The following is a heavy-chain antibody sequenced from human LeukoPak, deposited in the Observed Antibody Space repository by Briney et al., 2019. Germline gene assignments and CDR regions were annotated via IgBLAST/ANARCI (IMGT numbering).Heavy chain of an antibody. Sequence: GGSLRLSCAASGFTFTDYAMSWVRQAPGKGLEWVSGISGSGAITYYADSVKGRFTISRDSSTRTLYLQMNSLRAEDTAVYYCAKDRWLDYTTSSRPFDYWGQGTRVTVSS. CDR1: GFTFTDYA. V-gene: IGHV3-23*01. CDR3: AKDRWLDYTTSSRPFDY. J-gene: IGHJ4*02. CDR2: ISGSGAIT. D-gene: IGHD2-2*02.